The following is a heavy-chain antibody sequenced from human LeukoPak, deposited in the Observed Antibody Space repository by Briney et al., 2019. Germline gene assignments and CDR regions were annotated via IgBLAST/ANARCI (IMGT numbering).Heavy chain of an antibody. V-gene: IGHV4-59*07. CDR1: GGSFSGYY. Sequence: SDTLSLTCAVYGGSFSGYYWNWIRQPPGQGLEWIGYINHNGYSNSNPSLKSRVTISRDTSKNQFSLKLNSVPAADTAVYYCARSVYPHYYFDYWGQATLVTVSP. CDR3: ARSVYPHYYFDY. D-gene: IGHD3-16*01. J-gene: IGHJ4*02. CDR2: INHNGYS.